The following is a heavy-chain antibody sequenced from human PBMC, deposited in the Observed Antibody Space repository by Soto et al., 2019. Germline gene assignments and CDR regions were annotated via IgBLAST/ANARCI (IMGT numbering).Heavy chain of an antibody. Sequence: ASVKVSCKASGGTFNKFAFSWVRQAPGQGFEWMGGIIPVFRSANYAQRFRGRITITADEYTSTVYLYLNDLRSDDTAVYYCARRYCASDNCPLFYYFVDLWGLGTTVTVSS. CDR1: GGTFNKFA. J-gene: IGHJ6*02. V-gene: IGHV1-69*13. D-gene: IGHD2-21*02. CDR3: ARRYCASDNCPLFYYFVDL. CDR2: IIPVFRSA.